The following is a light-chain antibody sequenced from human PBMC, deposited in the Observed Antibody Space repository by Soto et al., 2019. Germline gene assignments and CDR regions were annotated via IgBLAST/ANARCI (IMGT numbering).Light chain of an antibody. J-gene: IGLJ2*01. CDR3: SSYTSRTTFVI. CDR1: SSDIGGYNY. Sequence: QSALTQPASVSGSPGQSITISCTGTSSDIGGYNYVSWYQHHPGKAPKLMIYEVSNRPSGVSNRFSGSKSGNTASLTISGLQAEDEADYHCSSYTSRTTFVIFGVGTKLTVL. CDR2: EVS. V-gene: IGLV2-14*01.